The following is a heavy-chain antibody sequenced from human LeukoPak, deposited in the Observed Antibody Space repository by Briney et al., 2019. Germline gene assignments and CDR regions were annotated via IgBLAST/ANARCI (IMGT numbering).Heavy chain of an antibody. CDR2: IYHSGST. D-gene: IGHD2/OR15-2a*01. Sequence: SETLSLTCTVSGYSISSGYYWVWIRHPRGKGLEWIGSIYHSGSTYYNPSLKSRVTISVDTSKNQFSLKLSSVTAADTAVYYCARDLRRAQNFDYWGQGTLVTVSS. CDR3: ARDLRRAQNFDY. V-gene: IGHV4-38-2*02. J-gene: IGHJ4*02. CDR1: GYSISSGYY.